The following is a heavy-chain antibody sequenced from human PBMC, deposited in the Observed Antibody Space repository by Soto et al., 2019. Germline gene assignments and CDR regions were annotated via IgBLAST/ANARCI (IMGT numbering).Heavy chain of an antibody. Sequence: GPEVKKLGASVKVSCKASGYQFPDYGISWVRRAPGQGPEWLGWISAYNGDTEYANKFQGRITVTTDTSTTTVYLELRRLRPEDTAIYYCARVEDSGTYLIWGQGTLVTGSS. D-gene: IGHD1-26*01. V-gene: IGHV1-18*01. CDR1: GYQFPDYG. CDR3: ARVEDSGTYLI. CDR2: ISAYNGDT. J-gene: IGHJ4*02.